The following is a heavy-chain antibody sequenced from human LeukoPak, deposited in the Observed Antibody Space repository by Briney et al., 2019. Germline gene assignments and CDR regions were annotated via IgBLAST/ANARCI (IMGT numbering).Heavy chain of an antibody. J-gene: IGHJ4*02. D-gene: IGHD1-26*01. CDR2: IQNDANKE. CDR1: GFTFSDYG. Sequence: GRSLRLSCAASGFTFSDYGIHWVRQAPGKGLEWVAWIQNDANKEYYADSAKGRFTISRDNPKKTVYLQVNSLRAEDAAVYFCARDIWDQETRYFDYWGQGTLVTVSS. CDR3: ARDIWDQETRYFDY. V-gene: IGHV3-33*01.